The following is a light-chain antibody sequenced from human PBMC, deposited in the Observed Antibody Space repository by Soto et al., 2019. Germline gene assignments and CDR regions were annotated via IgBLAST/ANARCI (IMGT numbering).Light chain of an antibody. J-gene: IGKJ1*01. V-gene: IGKV2-28*01. Sequence: IVVTQSPLSLPVTPGEPASISCRSSQILLHSNGYNYLDWYLQKPGQSPQLLIYLGSNRASGVPGRFSSSGSGTDFTLKISRVEAEDVGVYYCMQPLQSWTFGQGTKVDIK. CDR3: MQPLQSWT. CDR2: LGS. CDR1: QILLHSNGYNY.